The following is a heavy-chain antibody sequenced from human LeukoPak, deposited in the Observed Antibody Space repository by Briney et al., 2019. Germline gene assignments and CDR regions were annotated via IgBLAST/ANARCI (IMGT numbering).Heavy chain of an antibody. CDR2: INPSGGST. Sequence: ASVKVSCKASGYTFTSYYMHWVRQAPGQGREWMGIINPSGGSTSYAQKFQGRVTMTRDTSTSTVYMELSSLRSEDTAVYYCARDRTRRQWLVLTRGPFDYWGQGTLVTVSS. D-gene: IGHD6-19*01. J-gene: IGHJ4*02. CDR1: GYTFTSYY. V-gene: IGHV1-46*01. CDR3: ARDRTRRQWLVLTRGPFDY.